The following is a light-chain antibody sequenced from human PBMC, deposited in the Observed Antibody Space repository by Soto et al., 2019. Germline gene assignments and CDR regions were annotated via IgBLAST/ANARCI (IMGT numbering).Light chain of an antibody. J-gene: IGLJ2*01. V-gene: IGLV1-44*01. CDR1: SSNIGTHT. CDR2: NTD. Sequence: QSVLTQPPSASGTPGQRVTISCSGGSSNIGTHTVHWYQQLPGTAPKLLIYNTDHRPSGVPDRFSGSKSGTSASLAISGLQSEDEADYYCAAWDDNLTVLFGGGTKLTVL. CDR3: AAWDDNLTVL.